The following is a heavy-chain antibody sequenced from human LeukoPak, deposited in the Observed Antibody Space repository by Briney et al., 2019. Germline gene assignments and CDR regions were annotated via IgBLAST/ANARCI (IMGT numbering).Heavy chain of an antibody. D-gene: IGHD3-16*01. CDR1: GYTSTDYY. CDR2: TCPRSGVT. CDR3: ARDNYGTLDY. J-gene: IGHJ4*02. Sequence: ASVKVSCKPSGYTSTDYYIHWVPQAPGQGLEWMGWTCPRSGVTKYTQKCQGSVTMTRDTSISTVYMELTSLTFDDTAVYYCARDNYGTLDYWGQGTLVTVSS. V-gene: IGHV1-2*02.